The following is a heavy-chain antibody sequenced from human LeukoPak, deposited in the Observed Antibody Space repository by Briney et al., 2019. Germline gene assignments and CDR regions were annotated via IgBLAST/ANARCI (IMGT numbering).Heavy chain of an antibody. D-gene: IGHD6-19*01. V-gene: IGHV3-23*01. CDR2: ISGSGGST. J-gene: IGHJ4*02. Sequence: GGSLRLSCAASGFTFSSYWMSWVRQAPGKGLEWVSAISGSGGSTYYADSVKGRFTISRDNSKNTLYLQMNSLRAEDTAVYYCAKDSDSYLSGWYFYWGQGTLVTVSS. CDR3: AKDSDSYLSGWYFY. CDR1: GFTFSSYW.